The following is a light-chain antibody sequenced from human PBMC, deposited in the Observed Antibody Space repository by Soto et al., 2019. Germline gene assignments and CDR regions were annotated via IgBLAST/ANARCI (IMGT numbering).Light chain of an antibody. J-gene: IGLJ1*01. V-gene: IGLV2-14*01. CDR1: SSDVGGYDY. CDR3: SSYSISTAYL. CDR2: EVS. Sequence: QSVLTQPASVSGSPGQSITISCTGTSSDVGGYDYVSWYQLHPGKAPKLMVFEVSNRPSGVSYRFSGSKSGNTASLTIPGLQAEDEADYFCSSYSISTAYLFGTGTKV.